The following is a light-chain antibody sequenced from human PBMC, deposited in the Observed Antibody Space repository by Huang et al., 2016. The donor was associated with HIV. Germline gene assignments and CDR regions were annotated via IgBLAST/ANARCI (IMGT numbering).Light chain of an antibody. CDR1: QRLFFSSNKRSY. Sequence: DIVMTKSPDSLAVSLGERATINCSSSQRLFFSSNKRSYLAWYQKKPVPPPKLVISWAAARESGVPDRFSGSGSETHFTLTISSLHAEDVAVYYCQQYYHNPLTFGGGTKVEI. CDR3: QQYYHNPLT. CDR2: WAA. J-gene: IGKJ4*01. V-gene: IGKV4-1*01.